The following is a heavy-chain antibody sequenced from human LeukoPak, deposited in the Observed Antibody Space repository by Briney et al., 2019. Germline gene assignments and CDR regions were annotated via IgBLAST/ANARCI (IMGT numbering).Heavy chain of an antibody. CDR1: GYTFTGYY. CDR2: INANSGGT. V-gene: IGHV1-2*02. Sequence: ASVKVSCITSGYTFTGYYIHWVRQSPGQGLEWMGWINANSGGTNYAQRFQGRVTMTRDTSISTVYMELSRLTSDDTAIYYCARDADYGDYGDPFDIWGQGTMVTVSS. CDR3: ARDADYGDYGDPFDI. J-gene: IGHJ3*02. D-gene: IGHD4-17*01.